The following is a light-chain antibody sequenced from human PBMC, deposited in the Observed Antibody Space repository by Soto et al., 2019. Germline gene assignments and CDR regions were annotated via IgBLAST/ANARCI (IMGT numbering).Light chain of an antibody. CDR1: TGAVTSGYY. J-gene: IGLJ3*02. CDR3: LLYYRPTQSWV. Sequence: QAVVTQEPSLTVSPGGTVTLTCASSTGAVTSGYYPNWFQQKPGQAPRALIYSTSNTHSWTPARFSGSLLGGKAALTLSGVQPEDEAEYYCLLYYRPTQSWVFGGGTKLTVL. V-gene: IGLV7-43*01. CDR2: STS.